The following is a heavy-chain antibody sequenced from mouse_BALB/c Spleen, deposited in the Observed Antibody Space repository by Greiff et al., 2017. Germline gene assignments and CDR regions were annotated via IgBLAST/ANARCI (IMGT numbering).Heavy chain of an antibody. J-gene: IGHJ3*01. D-gene: IGHD2-4*01. CDR3: ARDDYDVLAWFAY. CDR1: GFTFSSYA. CDR2: ISSGGST. Sequence: DVHLVESGGGLVKPGGSLKLSCAASGFTFSSYAMSWVRQTPEKRLEWVASISSGGSTYYPDSVKGRFTISRDNARNILYLQMSSLRSEDTAMYYCARDDYDVLAWFAYWGQGTLVTVSA. V-gene: IGHV5-6-5*01.